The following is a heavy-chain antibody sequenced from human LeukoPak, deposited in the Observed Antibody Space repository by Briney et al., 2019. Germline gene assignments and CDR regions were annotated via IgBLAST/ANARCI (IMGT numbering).Heavy chain of an antibody. CDR3: ARDRGGSRSGFDP. D-gene: IGHD3-10*01. Sequence: GASVKVSCKASGYTFIGYYLHWVRQAPGQGLEWIGWINPKSGDSNHAQKFQDRVTMTGDTSISTAYMELSRLRSDDTAVYYCARDRGGSRSGFDPWGQGTLVTVSS. J-gene: IGHJ5*02. V-gene: IGHV1-2*02. CDR2: INPKSGDS. CDR1: GYTFIGYY.